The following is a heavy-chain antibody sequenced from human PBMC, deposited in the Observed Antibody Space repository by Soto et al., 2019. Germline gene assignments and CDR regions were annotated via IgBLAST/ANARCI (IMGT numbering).Heavy chain of an antibody. J-gene: IGHJ4*02. Sequence: ASVKVSCKASGGTFSSYAISWVRQAPGQGLEWMGRIIPILGIANYAQKFQGRVTITADKSTSTAYMELSSLRSEDTAVYYCASPGPYDSSGYSFDYWGQGTLVTVSS. CDR2: IIPILGIA. CDR1: GGTFSSYA. D-gene: IGHD3-22*01. CDR3: ASPGPYDSSGYSFDY. V-gene: IGHV1-69*04.